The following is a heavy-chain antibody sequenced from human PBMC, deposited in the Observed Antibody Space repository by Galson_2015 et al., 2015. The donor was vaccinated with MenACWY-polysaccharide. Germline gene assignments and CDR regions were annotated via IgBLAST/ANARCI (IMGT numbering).Heavy chain of an antibody. J-gene: IGHJ4*02. D-gene: IGHD5-18*01. CDR2: VDYSGSS. V-gene: IGHV4-39*07. CDR3: VRAGRTDRGVVGYGWGLDY. Sequence: TCTVSGGSIRRTSHYWGWIRQPPGKGLEWTGTVDYSGSSYYNASLKSRITISINTSRTQFSLKLTSVTAADTAVYYCVRAGRTDRGVVGYGWGLDYWGQGILVTVSS. CDR1: GGSIRRTSHY.